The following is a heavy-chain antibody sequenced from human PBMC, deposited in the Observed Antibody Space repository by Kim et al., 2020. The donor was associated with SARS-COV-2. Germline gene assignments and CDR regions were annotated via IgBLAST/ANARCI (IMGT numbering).Heavy chain of an antibody. Sequence: ASVKVSCKVSGYTLTELSMHWVRQAPGKGLEWMGGFDPEDGETIYAQKFQGRVTMTEDTSTDTAYMELSSLRSEDTAVYYFATQSRLIVVVITGAFDIWGQGTMVTVSS. J-gene: IGHJ3*02. CDR1: GYTLTELS. V-gene: IGHV1-24*01. D-gene: IGHD3-22*01. CDR2: FDPEDGET. CDR3: ATQSRLIVVVITGAFDI.